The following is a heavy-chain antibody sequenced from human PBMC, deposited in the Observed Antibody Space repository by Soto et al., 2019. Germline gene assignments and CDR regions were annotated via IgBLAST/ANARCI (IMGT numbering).Heavy chain of an antibody. CDR3: ARDEGYCTNGVCYSGPPYYYYGMDV. V-gene: IGHV3-23*01. Sequence: GGSLRLSCAASGFTFSSYAMSWVRQAPGKGLEWVAAISGDGSNKYYADSVKGRFTISRDNSKNTLYLQMNSLRAEDTAVYYCARDEGYCTNGVCYSGPPYYYYGMDVWGQGTTVTVSS. CDR1: GFTFSSYA. D-gene: IGHD2-8*01. J-gene: IGHJ6*02. CDR2: ISGDGSNK.